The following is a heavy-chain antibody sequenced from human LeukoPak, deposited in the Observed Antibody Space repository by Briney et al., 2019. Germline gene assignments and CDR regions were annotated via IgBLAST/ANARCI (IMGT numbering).Heavy chain of an antibody. CDR1: GFTFSTYS. V-gene: IGHV3-48*01. CDR3: ARDGKGLGNYMDV. J-gene: IGHJ6*03. CDR2: ISTSSSTT. D-gene: IGHD1-14*01. Sequence: GGSLRLSCAASGFTFSTYSMNWVRQAPGKGLEWLSYISTSSSTTNYADSVKGRFTISRDNAKNSLYLQMNSLRAEDTAVYYCARDGKGLGNYMDVWGKGTTVTVSS.